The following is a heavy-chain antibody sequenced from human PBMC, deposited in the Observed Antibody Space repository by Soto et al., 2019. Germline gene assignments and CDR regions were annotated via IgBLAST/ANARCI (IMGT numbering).Heavy chain of an antibody. CDR1: GYSFTSYW. D-gene: IGHD3-3*01. Sequence: GESLKISCKGSGYSFTSYWIGWVRQMPGKGLEWMGIIYPGDSDTRYSPSFRGQVTISADKSISTAYLQWSSLKASDTAMYYCARFETIFGVVIPMYFDYWGQGTLVTVSS. J-gene: IGHJ4*02. CDR2: IYPGDSDT. V-gene: IGHV5-51*01. CDR3: ARFETIFGVVIPMYFDY.